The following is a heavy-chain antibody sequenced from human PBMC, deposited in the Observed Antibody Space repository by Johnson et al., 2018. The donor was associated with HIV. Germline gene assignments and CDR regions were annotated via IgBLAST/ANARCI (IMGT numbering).Heavy chain of an antibody. D-gene: IGHD5-12*01. V-gene: IGHV3-7*02. CDR3: AAITLDAFDI. CDR2: IKQDGSEK. J-gene: IGHJ3*02. Sequence: VQLVESGGGLVQPGGSLRLSCAASGFTFSSYWMSWVRQAPGKGLEWVANIKQDGSEKYYVDSVKGRFTISRDNPKNTLYLQMNSLRAEDTAVYYCAAITLDAFDIWGQGTMVTVSS. CDR1: GFTFSSYW.